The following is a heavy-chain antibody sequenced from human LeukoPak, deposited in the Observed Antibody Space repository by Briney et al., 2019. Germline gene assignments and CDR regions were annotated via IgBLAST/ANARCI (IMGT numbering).Heavy chain of an antibody. CDR3: ARFFRTVWELPYY. J-gene: IGHJ4*02. V-gene: IGHV6-1*01. CDR2: TYYKSQWYN. D-gene: IGHD1-26*01. Sequence: SQTLSLTCAISGDSVSSNSAAWDWIRQSPSRGLEWLGRTYYKSQWYNDYAVSVKSQITINPDIPKNQFSLRLSSVTAADTAVYYCARFFRTVWELPYYWGPGTLVTVSS. CDR1: GDSVSSNSAA.